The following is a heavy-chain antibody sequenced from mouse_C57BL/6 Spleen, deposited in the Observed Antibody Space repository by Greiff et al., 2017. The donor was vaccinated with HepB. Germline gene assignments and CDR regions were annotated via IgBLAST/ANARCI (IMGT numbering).Heavy chain of an antibody. CDR3: TAATMVTTSRYYYAMDY. CDR2: IRLKSDNYAT. CDR1: GFTFSNYW. D-gene: IGHD2-1*01. Sequence: EVQLVESGGGLVQPGGSMKLSCVASGFTFSNYWMNWVRQSPEKGLEWVAQIRLKSDNYATHYAESVKGRFTISRDDSKSSVYLQMNNLRAEDTGIYYCTAATMVTTSRYYYAMDYWGQGTSVTVSS. J-gene: IGHJ4*01. V-gene: IGHV6-3*01.